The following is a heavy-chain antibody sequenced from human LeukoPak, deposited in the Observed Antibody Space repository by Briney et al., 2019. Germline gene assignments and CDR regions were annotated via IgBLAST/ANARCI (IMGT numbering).Heavy chain of an antibody. J-gene: IGHJ4*02. CDR3: ARERAYCSSTSCYIRGIDY. Sequence: ASVKVSCKASGGTFSSYAISWVRQAPGHGLEWMGRIIPIFGIANYAQKFQGRVTITADKSTSTAYMELSSLRSEDTAVYYCARERAYCSSTSCYIRGIDYWGQGTLVTVSS. CDR2: IIPIFGIA. V-gene: IGHV1-69*04. D-gene: IGHD2-2*02. CDR1: GGTFSSYA.